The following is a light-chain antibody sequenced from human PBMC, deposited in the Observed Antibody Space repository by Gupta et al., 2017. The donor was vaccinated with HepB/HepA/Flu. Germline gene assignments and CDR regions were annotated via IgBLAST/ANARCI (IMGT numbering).Light chain of an antibody. J-gene: IGKJ2*01. Sequence: DIQMTQSPSTLSASVGDRVTITCRASQTISGRLAWYQQKPGQVPKLLIYKASSLESGVPSRFSGSGSGTEFALTSSGLQPDDFATYYCQQDDTYSTFGRGTELEIE. CDR1: QTISGR. CDR3: QQDDTYST. V-gene: IGKV1-5*03. CDR2: KAS.